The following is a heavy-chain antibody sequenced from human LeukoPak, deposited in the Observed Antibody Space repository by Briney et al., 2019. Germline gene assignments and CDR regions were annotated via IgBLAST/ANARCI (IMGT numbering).Heavy chain of an antibody. J-gene: IGHJ4*02. D-gene: IGHD6-6*01. CDR2: FSPENGEA. Sequence: ASVKVSCKVSEYTLSEVSMHWVRQPPGKGLEWMGGFSPENGEAVYAQKFQGRVTMTEDTSTDTATMDLSSLRSEDTAVYFCATYLSSSSSLFDYWGQGTLITVSS. CDR1: EYTLSEVS. CDR3: ATYLSSSSSLFDY. V-gene: IGHV1-24*01.